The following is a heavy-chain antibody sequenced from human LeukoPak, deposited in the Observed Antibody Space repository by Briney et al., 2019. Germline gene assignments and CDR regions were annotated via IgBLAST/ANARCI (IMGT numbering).Heavy chain of an antibody. CDR2: INPNSGSI. V-gene: IGHV1-46*01. CDR3: ARGLSFGNFDY. J-gene: IGHJ4*02. Sequence: ASVKLSRKASGYTFASYYMHWVPHAPGQGLEWMGIINPNSGSIAYAQKLKGRVTKTRDTSTTTVNMELSSLRSEDTAVYYCARGLSFGNFDYWGQGTLVTVSS. D-gene: IGHD3-10*01. CDR1: GYTFASYY.